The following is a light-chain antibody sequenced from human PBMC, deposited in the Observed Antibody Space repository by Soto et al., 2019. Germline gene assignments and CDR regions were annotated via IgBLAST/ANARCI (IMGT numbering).Light chain of an antibody. CDR1: ESVHRN. CDR3: QHYSNWPPT. CDR2: YAS. V-gene: IGKV3-15*01. J-gene: IGKJ3*01. Sequence: EMVMTQSPATLSVSPGERVTLSCRASESVHRNLAWYQQKPVQGPSLLIHYASTRATGVPDRFTGSGSGTEFTLTISTLQSEDSGVYHCQHYSNWPPTFRPGTDVEIK.